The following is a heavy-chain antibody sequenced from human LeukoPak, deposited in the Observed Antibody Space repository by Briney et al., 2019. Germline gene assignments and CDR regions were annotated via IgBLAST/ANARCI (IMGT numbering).Heavy chain of an antibody. V-gene: IGHV3-11*01. Sequence: GGSLRLSCAASGFTFSDYYMSWIRQAPGKGLEWVSYISSSGSTIYYADSVKGRFTISRDNAKNSLYLQMNSLRAEDTAVYYCARDSNDFWSGYYKERSFDPWGQGTLVTVSS. J-gene: IGHJ5*02. CDR2: ISSSGSTI. D-gene: IGHD3-3*01. CDR1: GFTFSDYY. CDR3: ARDSNDFWSGYYKERSFDP.